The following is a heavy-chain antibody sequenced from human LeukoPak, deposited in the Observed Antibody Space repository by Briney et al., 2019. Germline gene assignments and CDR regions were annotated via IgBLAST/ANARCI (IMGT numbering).Heavy chain of an antibody. CDR1: GFTFSSYA. J-gene: IGHJ4*02. V-gene: IGHV3-30-3*01. D-gene: IGHD6-6*01. CDR2: ISYDGSNK. Sequence: SLSLSCAASGFTFSSYAMHWVRQAPGKGLEWVAVISYDGSNKYYADSVKGRFTISRDNSKNTLYLQMNSLRAEDTAVYYCAKDPSNYYSSSHVDYWGQGTLVTVSS. CDR3: AKDPSNYYSSSHVDY.